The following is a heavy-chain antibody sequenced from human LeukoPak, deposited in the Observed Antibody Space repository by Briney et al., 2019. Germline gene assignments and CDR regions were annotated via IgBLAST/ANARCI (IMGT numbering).Heavy chain of an antibody. CDR1: GFTVSNKY. D-gene: IGHD3-3*01. CDR2: ISYDGSNK. J-gene: IGHJ6*03. Sequence: PGGSLRLSCAASGFTVSNKYMTWVRQAPGKGLEWVALISYDGSNKYYADSVKGRFTISRDNSKNTLYLQMNSLRTEDTAVYYCARGQRAHVEWSNYMDVWGKGTTVIVSS. CDR3: ARGQRAHVEWSNYMDV. V-gene: IGHV3-30*03.